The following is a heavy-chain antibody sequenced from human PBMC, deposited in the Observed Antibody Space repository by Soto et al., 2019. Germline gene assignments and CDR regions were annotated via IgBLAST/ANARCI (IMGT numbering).Heavy chain of an antibody. D-gene: IGHD3-16*02. V-gene: IGHV1-18*04. Sequence: QVQLVQSGAEVKKPGASVKVSCKASGYTFTSYGISWVRQAPGQGLEWMGWISAYNGNTNYAQKLQGRVTMTTDTSTSTAYIELRSLRSDDTTVYYCARDTITFGGVIVIPTDYWGQGTLVTVSS. CDR3: ARDTITFGGVIVIPTDY. CDR2: ISAYNGNT. CDR1: GYTFTSYG. J-gene: IGHJ4*02.